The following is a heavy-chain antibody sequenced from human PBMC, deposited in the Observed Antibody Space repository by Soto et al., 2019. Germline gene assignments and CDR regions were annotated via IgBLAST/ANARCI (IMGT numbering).Heavy chain of an antibody. V-gene: IGHV3-23*01. CDR2: ISGSGGST. CDR3: AKRGVVVPAASPPFDY. Sequence: GGSLRLSCAASGFTFSSYAMSWVRQAPGKGLEWVSAISGSGGSTYYADSVKGRFTISRDNSKNTLYLQMNSLRAEDTAVYYCAKRGVVVPAASPPFDYWGQGTLVTVSS. CDR1: GFTFSSYA. D-gene: IGHD2-2*01. J-gene: IGHJ4*02.